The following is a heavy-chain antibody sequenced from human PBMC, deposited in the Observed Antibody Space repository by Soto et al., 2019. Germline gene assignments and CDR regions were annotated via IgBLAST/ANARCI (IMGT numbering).Heavy chain of an antibody. Sequence: GGSLRLSCAASGFTFSGSAMHWVRQASGKGLEWVGRIRSKANSYATAYAASVKGRFTISRDDSKNTAYLQMNSLKTEDTAVYYCTTGIEVADAFDYWGQGTLVTGSS. V-gene: IGHV3-73*01. CDR3: TTGIEVADAFDY. CDR1: GFTFSGSA. D-gene: IGHD6-19*01. J-gene: IGHJ4*02. CDR2: IRSKANSYAT.